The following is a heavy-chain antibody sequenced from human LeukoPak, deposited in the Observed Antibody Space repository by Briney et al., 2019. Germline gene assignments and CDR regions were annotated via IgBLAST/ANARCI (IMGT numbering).Heavy chain of an antibody. CDR2: INSDGSSP. J-gene: IGHJ4*02. CDR3: VRDFAPQTYSSGWYDY. D-gene: IGHD6-19*01. CDR1: GFILSSYW. Sequence: VGSLRLSCAASGFILSSYWMHWVRHAPGKGLVWMSRINSDGSSPNYADSVKGRFTISRENAKNMLYLQSNSIRAEDTAVYCCVRDFAPQTYSSGWYDYWGQGTLVTVSS. V-gene: IGHV3-74*01.